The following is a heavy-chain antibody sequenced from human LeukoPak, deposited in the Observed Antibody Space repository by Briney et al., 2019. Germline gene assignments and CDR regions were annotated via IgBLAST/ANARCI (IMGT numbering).Heavy chain of an antibody. CDR1: GYTFSNFW. CDR3: ATLYYYDSSGSFDY. V-gene: IGHV5-51*01. J-gene: IGHJ4*02. Sequence: GESLKISCQGSGYTFSNFWIGWVRQMPGKGLEWMGIIYPGDSDTRYSPSFQGQVTISADKSISTAYLQWSSLKASDTAMYYCATLYYYDSSGSFDYWGQGTLVTVSS. CDR2: IYPGDSDT. D-gene: IGHD3-22*01.